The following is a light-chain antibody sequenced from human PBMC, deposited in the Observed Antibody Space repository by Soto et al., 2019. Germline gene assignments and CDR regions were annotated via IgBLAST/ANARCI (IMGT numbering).Light chain of an antibody. V-gene: IGKV3-15*01. Sequence: EVVMTQSPATLSVSPGERATLSCRASRGIGSTLAWYQQKPGQTPRLLIYDTSTRATGVPARFIGSASGTDFTLTISSLQSEDFAVYYCQHYNELPLTFGGGTKVDIK. CDR1: RGIGST. CDR2: DTS. J-gene: IGKJ4*01. CDR3: QHYNELPLT.